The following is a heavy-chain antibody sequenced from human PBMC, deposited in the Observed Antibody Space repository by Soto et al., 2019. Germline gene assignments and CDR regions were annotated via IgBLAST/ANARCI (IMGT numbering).Heavy chain of an antibody. Sequence: EVQLLESGGGLVQPGGSLRLSCAASGFTFSTYAMSWVRQPPGKGLEWVSSISGTGATTYDADFGKGRFAISRDNSKNTLYLPVNSLRAEDTAVYCCAWGGLRYFAFWGQGTLVTVSS. CDR3: AWGGLRYFAF. J-gene: IGHJ4*02. V-gene: IGHV3-23*01. CDR1: GFTFSTYA. CDR2: ISGTGATT. D-gene: IGHD3-16*01.